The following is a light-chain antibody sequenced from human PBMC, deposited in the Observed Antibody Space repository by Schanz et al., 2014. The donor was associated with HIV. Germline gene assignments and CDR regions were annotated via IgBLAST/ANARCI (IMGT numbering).Light chain of an antibody. CDR3: QQYGSSPIT. Sequence: EIVLTQSPGSLSLSPGGRATLSCGASQRLSSSYLAWYQQKRDQPPRLLIYSASYRAPGVPARFSGSGSGTDFTLTISNLEPEDFAVYYCQQYGSSPITFGQGTRLEMK. CDR1: QRLSSSY. J-gene: IGKJ5*01. CDR2: SAS. V-gene: IGKV3-20*01.